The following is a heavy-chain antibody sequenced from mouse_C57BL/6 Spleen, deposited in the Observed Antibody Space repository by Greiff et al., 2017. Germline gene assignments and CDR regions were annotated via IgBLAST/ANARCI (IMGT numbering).Heavy chain of an antibody. CDR3: ARVPYSNLYYFDY. D-gene: IGHD2-5*01. J-gene: IGHJ2*01. CDR1: GYTFTDYN. V-gene: IGHV1-22*01. CDR2: INPNNGGT. Sequence: EVKLQESGPELVKPGASVKMSCKASGYTFTDYNMHWVKQSHGKSLEWIGYINPNNGGTSYNQKFKGKATLTVNKSSSTAYMELRSLTSEDSAVYYCARVPYSNLYYFDYWGQGTTLTVSA.